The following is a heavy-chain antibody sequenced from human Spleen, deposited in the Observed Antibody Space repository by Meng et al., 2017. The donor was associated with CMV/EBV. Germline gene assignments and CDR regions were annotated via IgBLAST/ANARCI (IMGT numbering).Heavy chain of an antibody. J-gene: IGHJ5*02. Sequence: SGFIVSSNYMSWVRQAPGKGLEWVSFIYSGGSTYYADSVKGRFTISRDNSKSTLYLQMNSLRAEDTAVYYCARGIAVPGIARIRWFDPWGQGTLVTVSS. CDR1: GFIVSSNY. CDR2: IYSGGST. CDR3: ARGIAVPGIARIRWFDP. V-gene: IGHV3-53*01. D-gene: IGHD6-19*01.